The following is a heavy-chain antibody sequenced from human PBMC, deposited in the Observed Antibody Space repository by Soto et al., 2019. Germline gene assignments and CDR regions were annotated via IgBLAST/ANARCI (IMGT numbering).Heavy chain of an antibody. CDR1: GFTFSSYA. J-gene: IGHJ6*02. D-gene: IGHD3-22*01. CDR3: ARVPHYYWQFHYYYGMDV. Sequence: GSLRLSCAASGFTFSSYAMHWVRQAPGKGLEWVAVISYDGSNKYYADSVKGRFTISRDNSKNTLYLQMNSLRAEDTAVYYCARVPHYYWQFHYYYGMDVWGQGTTVTVSS. V-gene: IGHV3-30-3*01. CDR2: ISYDGSNK.